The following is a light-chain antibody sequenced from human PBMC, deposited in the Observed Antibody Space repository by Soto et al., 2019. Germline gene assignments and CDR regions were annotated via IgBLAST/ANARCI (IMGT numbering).Light chain of an antibody. Sequence: DKKMSQSPATLSASVGDRVTITCRASQSISRWLAWYQQKPGKAPKVLIYDASSLESGVPSRFSGSGSGTEFSLTISSLEPEDFAVYYCQQRSDWPPITFGHGTRLEIK. J-gene: IGKJ5*01. CDR3: QQRSDWPPIT. CDR2: DAS. V-gene: IGKV1-5*01. CDR1: QSISRW.